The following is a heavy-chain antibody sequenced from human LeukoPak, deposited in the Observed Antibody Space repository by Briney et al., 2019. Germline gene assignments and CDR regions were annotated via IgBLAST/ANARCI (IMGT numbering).Heavy chain of an antibody. CDR1: GGSISSYY. J-gene: IGHJ4*02. CDR2: IYYSGST. CDR3: ARGTAAGTTGIDY. V-gene: IGHV4-59*01. Sequence: PSETLSLICTVSGGSISSYYWSWIRQPPGKGLEWIGYIYYSGSTNYNPSLKSRVTISVDTSKNQFSLKLSSVTAADTAVYYCARGTAAGTTGIDYWGQGTLVTVSS. D-gene: IGHD6-13*01.